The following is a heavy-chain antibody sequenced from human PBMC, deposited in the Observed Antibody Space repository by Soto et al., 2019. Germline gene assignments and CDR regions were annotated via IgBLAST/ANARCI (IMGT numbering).Heavy chain of an antibody. CDR1: GFTFEDYS. D-gene: IGHD3-10*01. J-gene: IGHJ3*01. Sequence: PGGSLRLSCAASGFTFEDYSLHWVRQLPGKGLEWVAGISGDSGSSGYADSVRGRFTVSRDNAKNSLFLQMSSLSPEATALYYCTKRRSASPEFDAFDLWGQGTMVTVSS. CDR3: TKRRSASPEFDAFDL. V-gene: IGHV3-9*01. CDR2: ISGDSGSS.